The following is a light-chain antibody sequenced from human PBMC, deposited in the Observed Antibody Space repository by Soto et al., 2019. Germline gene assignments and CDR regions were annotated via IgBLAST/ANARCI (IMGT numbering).Light chain of an antibody. CDR3: QHYGSPLT. CDR1: QSVRSSY. Sequence: EMVVTQAPGSLSLSQEGRATLSCRASQSVRSSYLAWYQQRPGQAPRLLIFGASFRATGIPDRFSGSGSGTDFTLTISRLEPEDFAVYYCQHYGSPLTFGGGTKVDIK. J-gene: IGKJ4*01. CDR2: GAS. V-gene: IGKV3-20*01.